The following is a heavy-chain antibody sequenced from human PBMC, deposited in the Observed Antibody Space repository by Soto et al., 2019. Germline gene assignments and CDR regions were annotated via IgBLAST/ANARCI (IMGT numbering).Heavy chain of an antibody. CDR1: GFTFSDYA. Sequence: GGSLRLSCAASGFTFSDYAMTWVRQAPGKGLEWVSAISTSGSTYYADSVKGRFTISRDKSKNTLYLQVNSLRAEDTAVYYCARYYIWVFDPWGQGTLVTVSS. CDR3: ARYYIWVFDP. J-gene: IGHJ5*02. V-gene: IGHV3-23*01. CDR2: ISTSGST. D-gene: IGHD3-10*01.